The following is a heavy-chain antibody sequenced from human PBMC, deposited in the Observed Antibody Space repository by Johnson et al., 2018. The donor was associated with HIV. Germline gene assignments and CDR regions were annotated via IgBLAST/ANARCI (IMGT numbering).Heavy chain of an antibody. CDR1: GFTFSSSW. CDR3: ARDWYCGGDCYLLLDI. V-gene: IGHV3-7*03. D-gene: IGHD2-21*01. Sequence: MLLVESGGGVVQPGGSLRLSCAASGFTFSSSWMHWVCQAPEKGLEWVADIKCDGSEKYYVDSVKGRFTISRDNAKNSLYLQMNSLRAEDTAVYYCARDWYCGGDCYLLLDIWGQGTMVTVSS. CDR2: IKCDGSEK. J-gene: IGHJ3*02.